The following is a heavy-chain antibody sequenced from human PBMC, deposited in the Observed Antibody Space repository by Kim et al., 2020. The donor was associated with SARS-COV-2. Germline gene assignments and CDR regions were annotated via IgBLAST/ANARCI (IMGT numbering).Heavy chain of an antibody. V-gene: IGHV1-3*01. D-gene: IGHD3-22*01. CDR3: ARDHYYDSSGYYDY. J-gene: IGHJ4*02. Sequence: SQKFQGRVTITRDTTASTAYMELSSLRSEDTAVYYCARDHYYDSSGYYDYWGQGTLVTVSS.